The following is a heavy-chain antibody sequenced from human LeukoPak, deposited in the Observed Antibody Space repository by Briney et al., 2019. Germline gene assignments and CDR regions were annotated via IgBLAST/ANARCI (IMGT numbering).Heavy chain of an antibody. Sequence: ASVKVSCKASGYTFTSYDINWVRQATGQGLEWMGWMNPNSGNTGYAQKFQGRVTMTRNTSISTAYMELSSLRSEDTAVYYCARRPGVTVLWFGELFLQDAFDIWGQGTMVTVSS. D-gene: IGHD3-10*01. CDR2: MNPNSGNT. CDR1: GYTFTSYD. CDR3: ARRPGVTVLWFGELFLQDAFDI. V-gene: IGHV1-8*01. J-gene: IGHJ3*02.